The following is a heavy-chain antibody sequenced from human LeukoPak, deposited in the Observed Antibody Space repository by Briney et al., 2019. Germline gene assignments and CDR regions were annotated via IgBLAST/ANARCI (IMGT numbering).Heavy chain of an antibody. D-gene: IGHD1-26*01. CDR3: AKDSSGSYYGPGRVFDY. V-gene: IGHV3-9*03. J-gene: IGHJ4*02. CDR2: ISWNSGSI. Sequence: GGSLRLSCAASGFTFDDYAMHWVRQAPGKGLEWVSGISWNSGSIGYADSVKGRFTISRDNAKNSLYLQMNSLRAEDMALYYCAKDSSGSYYGPGRVFDYWGQGTLVTVSS. CDR1: GFTFDDYA.